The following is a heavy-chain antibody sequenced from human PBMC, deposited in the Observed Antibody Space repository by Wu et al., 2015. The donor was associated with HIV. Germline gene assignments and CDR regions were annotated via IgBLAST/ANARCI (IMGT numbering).Heavy chain of an antibody. CDR1: GYNFRGYY. Sequence: QVRLVQSGAEVRKPGASVKVSCTASGYNFRGYYLHWVRQAPGQGLEWMGWVNPNSGATNYAQNFQGRVTMTRDTSIYTFYMELSRVRSDDTAVYYCARDADYYDTSTDPFDIWGQGTMVTVSS. CDR2: VNPNSGAT. D-gene: IGHD3-22*01. J-gene: IGHJ3*02. CDR3: ARDADYYDTSTDPFDI. V-gene: IGHV1-2*02.